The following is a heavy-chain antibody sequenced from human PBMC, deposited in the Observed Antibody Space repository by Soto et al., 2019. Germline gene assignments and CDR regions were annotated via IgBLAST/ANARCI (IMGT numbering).Heavy chain of an antibody. V-gene: IGHV1-69*01. D-gene: IGHD2-15*01. CDR2: IIPFFGTT. CDR3: ASRPVMEVAQYGNWFDP. Sequence: QVHLVQSGAEVKKPGSSVKVSCKASGGAFSSYPINWVRQAPGQGLEWMGGIIPFFGTTYSAQKFQDRLTITADESTSTTYMELSSLRSEDTAVYYCASRPVMEVAQYGNWFDPWGQGTLVTVSS. CDR1: GGAFSSYP. J-gene: IGHJ5*02.